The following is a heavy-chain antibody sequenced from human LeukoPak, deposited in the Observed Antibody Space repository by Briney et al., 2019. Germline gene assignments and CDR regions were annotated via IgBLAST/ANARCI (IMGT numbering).Heavy chain of an antibody. CDR1: GFSFNNYG. J-gene: IGHJ4*02. CDR2: IWYDGSNK. Sequence: PGGSLRVSCAASGFSFNNYGMHWVRQAPGKGLEWVAVIWYDGSNKFYGDSVQGRFTISRDNSKNTLYLQMNSLRAEDTAVYYCAKEGDNNSWYSFDSWGQGTLVTVSS. CDR3: AKEGDNNSWYSFDS. D-gene: IGHD6-13*01. V-gene: IGHV3-33*06.